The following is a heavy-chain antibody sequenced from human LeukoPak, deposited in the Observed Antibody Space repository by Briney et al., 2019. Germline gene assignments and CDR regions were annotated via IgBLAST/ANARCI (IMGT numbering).Heavy chain of an antibody. D-gene: IGHD3-10*01. CDR2: IYYSGST. CDR1: GGSISSSSYH. Sequence: SETLSLTCTVSGGSISSSSYHWGWIRQPPGKGLEWIGSIYYSGSTNYNPSLKSRVTISVDTSKNQFSLKLSSVTAADTAVYYCARDPREFGEFPFDYWGQGTLVTVSS. V-gene: IGHV4-39*07. CDR3: ARDPREFGEFPFDY. J-gene: IGHJ4*02.